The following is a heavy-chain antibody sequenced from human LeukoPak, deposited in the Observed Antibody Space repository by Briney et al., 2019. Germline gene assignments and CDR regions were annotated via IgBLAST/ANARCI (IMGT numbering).Heavy chain of an antibody. J-gene: IGHJ3*02. CDR1: GYSFTSYW. Sequence: GESLKISCKGSGYSFTSYWIGWVRQMPGKGLEWMGIIYPGDSDTRYSPSFQGQVTISADKSISTAYLQWSSLKASDTAMYYCASTAYDILTGYFDDAFDIWGQGTMVTVSS. D-gene: IGHD3-9*01. CDR3: ASTAYDILTGYFDDAFDI. V-gene: IGHV5-51*01. CDR2: IYPGDSDT.